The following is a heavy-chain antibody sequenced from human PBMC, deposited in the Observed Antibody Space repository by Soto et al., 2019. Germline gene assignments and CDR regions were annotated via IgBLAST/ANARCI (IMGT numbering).Heavy chain of an antibody. J-gene: IGHJ4*02. CDR2: ISSSSSYI. V-gene: IGHV3-21*01. CDR1: GFTFSSYS. D-gene: IGHD6-19*01. CDR3: ARGGADLDY. Sequence: EVQLVESGGGLVKPGGSLRLSCAASGFTFSSYSMNWVHQAPGKGLEWVSSISSSSSYIYYADSVKGRFTISRDNAKNSLYLQMNSLRAEDTAVYYCARGGADLDYWGQGTLVTVSS.